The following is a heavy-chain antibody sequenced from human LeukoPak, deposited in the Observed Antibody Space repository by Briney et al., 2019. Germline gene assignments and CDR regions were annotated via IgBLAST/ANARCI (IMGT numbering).Heavy chain of an antibody. Sequence: SETLSLTCTVSGDSVSNYYCIWLRQPPGKGLERIGYFSHSCGTSYNPSLKSRVTISVDRSNNQFSLKLTSVTAADTAVYYCARGVGYYYVSLDYWGQGTLVTVSS. CDR1: GDSVSNYY. J-gene: IGHJ4*02. D-gene: IGHD3-3*01. V-gene: IGHV4-59*08. CDR2: FSHSCGT. CDR3: ARGVGYYYVSLDY.